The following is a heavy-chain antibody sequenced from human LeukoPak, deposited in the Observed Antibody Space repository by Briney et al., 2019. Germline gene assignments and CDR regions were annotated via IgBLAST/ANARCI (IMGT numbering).Heavy chain of an antibody. CDR2: IYHSGST. Sequence: SETLSLTCAVSGGSISSSNWWSWVRQPPGKGREWIGEIYHSGSTNYTPSLKSRVTISVDKSKNQFSLKLSSVTAADTAVYYCARDLLNEGNHLDYWGQGTLVTVSS. D-gene: IGHD4-23*01. CDR3: ARDLLNEGNHLDY. J-gene: IGHJ4*02. V-gene: IGHV4-4*02. CDR1: GGSISSSNW.